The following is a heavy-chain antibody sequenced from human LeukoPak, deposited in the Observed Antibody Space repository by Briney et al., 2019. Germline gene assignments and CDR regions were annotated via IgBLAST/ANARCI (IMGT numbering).Heavy chain of an antibody. V-gene: IGHV3-23*01. CDR1: GFTFSSYA. CDR3: AKDPDPYSNYALGYFDY. J-gene: IGHJ4*02. CDR2: IIGSGGST. D-gene: IGHD4-11*01. Sequence: PGGSLRLSCAASGFTFSSYAMSWVRQAPGKGLEWVSAIIGSGGSTYYADSVKGRFTISRDNSKNTLYLQMNSLRAEDTAVYYCAKDPDPYSNYALGYFDYWGQGTLVTVSS.